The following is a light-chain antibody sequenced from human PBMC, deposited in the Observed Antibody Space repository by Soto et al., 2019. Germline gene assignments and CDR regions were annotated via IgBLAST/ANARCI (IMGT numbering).Light chain of an antibody. Sequence: QAVVTQPPSVSGAPGQRVTISCTGSSSNIAAGYDVNWYQQLPGTAPKLLIYCNINRPSGVPDRFSGSKSDTSASLAITGLQASDAAAYYSQSYDSSLGGSVFGGGTQLTVL. CDR3: QSYDSSLGGSV. CDR1: SSNIAAGYD. V-gene: IGLV1-40*01. J-gene: IGLJ7*01. CDR2: CNI.